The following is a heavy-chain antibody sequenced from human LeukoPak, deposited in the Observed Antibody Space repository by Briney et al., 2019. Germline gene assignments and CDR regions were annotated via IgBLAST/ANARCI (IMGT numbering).Heavy chain of an antibody. CDR3: ARGLVYGGSDY. V-gene: IGHV4-59*01. D-gene: IGHD4-23*01. CDR2: IYYSGST. Sequence: SETLSLTCTVSGGSISSYYWSWIRQPPGKGLEWIGYIYYSGSTNYNPSLKSRVTISVDTSKNQFSLKLSSVTAADTAVYYCARGLVYGGSDYWGQGTLVTVSS. CDR1: GGSISSYY. J-gene: IGHJ4*02.